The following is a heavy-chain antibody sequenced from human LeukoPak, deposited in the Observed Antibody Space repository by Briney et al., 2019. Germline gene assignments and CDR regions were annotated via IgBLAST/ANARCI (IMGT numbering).Heavy chain of an antibody. CDR3: ARLTHYYDSSGKGY. Sequence: GGSLRLSCAASGFTFSSYWMSWVRQAPGKGLEWVANIKQDGSEKYYVDSVKGRFTISRDNAKNSLYLQMNSLRAEDTAVYYCARLTHYYDSSGKGYWGQGTLVTVSS. V-gene: IGHV3-7*01. D-gene: IGHD3-22*01. CDR2: IKQDGSEK. J-gene: IGHJ4*02. CDR1: GFTFSSYW.